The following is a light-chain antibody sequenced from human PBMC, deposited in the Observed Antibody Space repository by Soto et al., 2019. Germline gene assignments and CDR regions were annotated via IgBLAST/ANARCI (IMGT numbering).Light chain of an antibody. CDR1: QSINKW. CDR3: QQYNIGYT. CDR2: DAA. J-gene: IGKJ2*01. Sequence: IQMTQSPSTLSASVGDRVTITCRASQSINKWVAWFQQKSGRAPKLLIYDAATLQSGVPSRISGTGSGKNLRLIISILQPEDFATYYCQQYNIGYTFGQGTRLEIK. V-gene: IGKV1-5*01.